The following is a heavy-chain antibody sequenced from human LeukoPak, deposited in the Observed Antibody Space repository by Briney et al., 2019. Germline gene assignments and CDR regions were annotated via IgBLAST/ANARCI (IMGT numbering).Heavy chain of an antibody. CDR2: IKSETDGGTT. J-gene: IGHJ4*02. CDR1: GFTFSNAW. Sequence: GGSLRLSCAASGFTFSNAWMSWVRQAPGKGLEWVGRIKSETDGGTTDYAAPVKGRFTISRDDSKNTLYLQMNSLKTEDTAVYYCTTHVESYYDFWSGYLLTDYWGQGTLVTVSS. V-gene: IGHV3-15*01. CDR3: TTHVESYYDFWSGYLLTDY. D-gene: IGHD3-3*01.